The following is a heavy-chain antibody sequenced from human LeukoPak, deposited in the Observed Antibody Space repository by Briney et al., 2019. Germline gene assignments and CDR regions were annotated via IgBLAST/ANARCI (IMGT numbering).Heavy chain of an antibody. Sequence: SETLSLTCAVSGGSISSGGYSWSWIRQPPGKGLEWIGYIYHSGSTYYNPSLKSRVTISVDRSKNQFSLKLSSVTAADTAVYYCARLLRGYSGYVPYWYFDLWGRGTLVTVSS. CDR2: IYHSGST. D-gene: IGHD5-12*01. CDR1: GGSISSGGYS. V-gene: IGHV4-30-2*01. J-gene: IGHJ2*01. CDR3: ARLLRGYSGYVPYWYFDL.